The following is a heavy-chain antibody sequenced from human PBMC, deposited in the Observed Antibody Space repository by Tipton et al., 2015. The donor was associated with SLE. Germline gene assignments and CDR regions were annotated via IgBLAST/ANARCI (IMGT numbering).Heavy chain of an antibody. CDR3: ARDRPSIVGTAYYYYYMDV. V-gene: IGHV3-7*03. Sequence: SLRLSCAASGFTFSSYWMSWVRQAPGKGLEWVANIKQDGSEKYYVDSVKGRFTISRDNAKNSLYLQMNSLRAEDTAVYYCARDRPSIVGTAYYYYYMDVWGNATTVTVSS. CDR1: GFTFSSYW. D-gene: IGHD1-26*01. J-gene: IGHJ6*03. CDR2: IKQDGSEK.